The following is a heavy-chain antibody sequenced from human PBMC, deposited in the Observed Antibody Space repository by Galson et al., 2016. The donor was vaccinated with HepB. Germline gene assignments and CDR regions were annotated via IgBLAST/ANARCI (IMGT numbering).Heavy chain of an antibody. V-gene: IGHV3-23*01. Sequence: SLRLSCAASGFTLRRSVTSWIRQAPGKGPEWVSGISETGSESYYADSVRGRFTISRDNSKNMVYLQLNSLRAEDTALYYCASPPTYWGRGTLVTVSS. CDR3: ASPPTY. CDR1: GFTLRRSV. J-gene: IGHJ4*02. CDR2: ISETGSES.